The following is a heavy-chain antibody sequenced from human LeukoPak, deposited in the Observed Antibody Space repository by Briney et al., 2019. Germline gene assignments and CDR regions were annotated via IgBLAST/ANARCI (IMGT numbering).Heavy chain of an antibody. V-gene: IGHV4-59*01. CDR1: GGSISSYY. CDR2: IYYTGST. CDR3: TRVHYSGSGLSSYFDY. Sequence: SETLSLTCTVSGGSISSYYSSWIRQSPGKGLEWIGYIYYTGSTNYNPSLKSRVTISVDTSKNQFSLNLRTVTSADTAVYYCTRVHYSGSGLSSYFDYWGQGTLVTVSS. D-gene: IGHD3-10*01. J-gene: IGHJ4*02.